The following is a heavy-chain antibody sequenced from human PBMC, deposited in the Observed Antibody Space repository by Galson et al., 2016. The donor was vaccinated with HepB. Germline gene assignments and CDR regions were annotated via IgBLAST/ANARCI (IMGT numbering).Heavy chain of an antibody. V-gene: IGHV4-39*01. Sequence: SETLSLTCTVSGDTSQSMSSSSFNWGWIRQSPTTGLEWVGNIDYRGTTSYNPSLESRVTISLDTSKRQFSLKVASVTAADTAVYYCVRRNDFDYWSGFRDAYGMDVWGQGTTVIVS. CDR3: VRRNDFDYWSGFRDAYGMDV. J-gene: IGHJ6*02. CDR2: IDYRGTT. CDR1: GDTSQSMSSSSFN. D-gene: IGHD3-3*01.